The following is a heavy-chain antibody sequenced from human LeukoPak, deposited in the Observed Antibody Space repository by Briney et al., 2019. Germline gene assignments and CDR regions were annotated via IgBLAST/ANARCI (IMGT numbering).Heavy chain of an antibody. CDR2: INHSGST. Sequence: KTSETLSLTCAVYGGSFSGYYWSWIRQPPGKGLEWIGEINHSGSTNYNPSLKSRVTISVDTSKNQFSLKLSSVTAADTAVYYCARDVHRVFNWFDPWGQGTLVTVSS. J-gene: IGHJ5*02. CDR3: ARDVHRVFNWFDP. CDR1: GGSFSGYY. D-gene: IGHD6-13*01. V-gene: IGHV4-34*01.